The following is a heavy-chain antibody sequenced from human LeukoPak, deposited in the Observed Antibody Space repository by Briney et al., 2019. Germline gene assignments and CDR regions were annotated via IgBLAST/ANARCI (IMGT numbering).Heavy chain of an antibody. J-gene: IGHJ4*02. CDR1: GFSFNSDW. Sequence: GGSLRLSCAASGFSFNSDWMDWVRQAPGKGLEWVANIKHDESEKNYLDSVKGRFTISRDNAKNSLYLQMNSLRAEDTAVYYCAREVGQQLVDYWGQGTLVTVSS. V-gene: IGHV3-7*01. CDR2: IKHDESEK. D-gene: IGHD6-13*01. CDR3: AREVGQQLVDY.